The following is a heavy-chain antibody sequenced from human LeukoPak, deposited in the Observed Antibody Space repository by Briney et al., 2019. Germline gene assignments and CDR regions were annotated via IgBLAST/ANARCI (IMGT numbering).Heavy chain of an antibody. J-gene: IGHJ6*03. CDR3: ARVRHYYYMDV. CDR2: ISSSGSTI. CDR1: GFTFSDYY. V-gene: IGHV3-11*04. Sequence: GGSLRLSCAASGFTFSDYYMSWIRQAPGKGLEWVSYISSSGSTIYYADSVKGRFTISRDNAKNSLYLQMNSLRAEDTAVYYRARVRHYYYMDVWGKGTTLTVSS.